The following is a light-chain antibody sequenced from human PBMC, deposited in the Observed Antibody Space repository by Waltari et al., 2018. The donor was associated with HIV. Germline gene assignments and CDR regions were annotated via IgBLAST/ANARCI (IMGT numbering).Light chain of an antibody. V-gene: IGLV1-40*01. CDR3: QSYDSSLSGVV. Sequence: QSLLTQPPSVSGAPGQEVTISCTGSSSNIGAGYHVHWYQQVPGTAPKLLISANMIRPSGVPDRFSCSKSGTSASLAITGLQAEDEADYYCQSYDSSLSGVVFGGGTKLTVL. CDR1: SSNIGAGYH. J-gene: IGLJ2*01. CDR2: ANM.